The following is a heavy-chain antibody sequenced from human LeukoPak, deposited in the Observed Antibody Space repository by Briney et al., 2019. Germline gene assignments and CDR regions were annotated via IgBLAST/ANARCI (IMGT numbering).Heavy chain of an antibody. J-gene: IGHJ3*02. CDR1: GGSISSYY. Sequence: SETLSLTCTVSGGSISSYYWSWIRQPPGKGLEWIGYIYYSGSTNYNPSLKSRVTISVDTSKNQFSLKLSSVTAADTAVYYCARESVEPESNIVVVVAASDDAFDIWGQGTMVTVSS. CDR3: ARESVEPESNIVVVVAASDDAFDI. CDR2: IYYSGST. D-gene: IGHD2-15*01. V-gene: IGHV4-59*01.